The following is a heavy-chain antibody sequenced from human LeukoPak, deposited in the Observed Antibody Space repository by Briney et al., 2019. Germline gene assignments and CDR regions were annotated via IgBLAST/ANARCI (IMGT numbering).Heavy chain of an antibody. V-gene: IGHV4-59*01. D-gene: IGHD6-6*01. CDR3: ARTDLGSSFDDAFDI. CDR2: IYYSGST. J-gene: IGHJ3*02. CDR1: GGSISSYY. Sequence: NPSETLSLTCTVSGGSISSYYWSWIRQPPGKGLEWIGYIYYSGSTNYNPSLKSRVTISVDTSKNQLSLKLSSVTAADTAVYYYARTDLGSSFDDAFDIWGQGTMVTVSS.